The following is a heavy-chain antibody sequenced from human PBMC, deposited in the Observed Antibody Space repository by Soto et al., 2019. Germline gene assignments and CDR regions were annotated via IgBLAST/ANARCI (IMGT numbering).Heavy chain of an antibody. CDR2: ISSSGDSI. CDR1: GFTFSDYY. J-gene: IGHJ4*02. CDR3: ARDVVPHFDS. Sequence: VQLVESGGGLVKPGGSRRLSCAASGFTFSDYYMSWIRQAPGKGLEWLSYISSSGDSIYYAASVKGRITISRDNAKNSLYLQMSSLRAEDTAVYYCARDVVPHFDSWGQGTLVTVSS. V-gene: IGHV3-11*01. D-gene: IGHD2-21*01.